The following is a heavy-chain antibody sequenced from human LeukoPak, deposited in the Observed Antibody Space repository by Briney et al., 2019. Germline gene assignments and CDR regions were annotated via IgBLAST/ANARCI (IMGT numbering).Heavy chain of an antibody. D-gene: IGHD2-2*03. J-gene: IGHJ4*02. V-gene: IGHV1-24*01. CDR1: GYTLTELS. CDR2: FDPEDGET. CDR3: ATSRVVNGWIFDDY. Sequence: GASVKVSCKVSGYTLTELSVHWVRQAPGKGLEWMGGFDPEDGETIYAQKFQGRVTMTEDTSTDTAYMELSSLRSEDTAVYYCATSRVVNGWIFDDYWGQGTLVTVSS.